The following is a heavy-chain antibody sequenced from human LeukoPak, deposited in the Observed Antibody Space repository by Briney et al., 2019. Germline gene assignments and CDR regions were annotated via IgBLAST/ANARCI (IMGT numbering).Heavy chain of an antibody. CDR2: TRNKANSYTT. J-gene: IGHJ4*02. CDR3: ARYDFWSGAGY. D-gene: IGHD3-3*01. CDR1: GFTFSDHY. Sequence: PGGSLRLSCAASGFTFSDHYMDWVRQAPGKGLEWVGCTRNKANSYTTEYAASVEGRFTISRDDSKNSLYLQMNSLKTEDTAVYYCARYDFWSGAGYWGQGTLVTVSS. V-gene: IGHV3-72*01.